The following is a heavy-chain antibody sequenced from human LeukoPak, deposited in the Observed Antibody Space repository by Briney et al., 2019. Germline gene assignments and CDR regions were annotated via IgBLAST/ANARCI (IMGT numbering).Heavy chain of an antibody. V-gene: IGHV1-18*01. CDR3: ARGTTTVARHFDY. J-gene: IGHJ4*02. CDR2: ISAYNGDT. Sequence: ASVKVSCKASAYTFTRYGIGWVRQAPGQGLEWMGWISAYNGDTNYAQNFQGRVTMTTDTSTSTAYLELRNLRSDDTAVYYCARGTTTVARHFDYWGQGTLVTVSS. CDR1: AYTFTRYG. D-gene: IGHD4-23*01.